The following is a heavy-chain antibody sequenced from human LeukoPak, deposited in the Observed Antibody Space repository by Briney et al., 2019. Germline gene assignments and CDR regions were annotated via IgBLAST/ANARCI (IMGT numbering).Heavy chain of an antibody. V-gene: IGHV1-2*06. CDR2: INPNSGGT. CDR1: GYTFTGYY. J-gene: IGHJ6*03. Sequence: GASVKVSCKASGYTFTGYYIHWVRQAPGQGLEWMGRINPNSGGTNYAQKFQGRVTMTRDTSISTAYMELSRLRSDDTAVYYCARPYAGRTGGSGYYYYMDVWGKGTTVTVSS. CDR3: ARPYAGRTGGSGYYYYMDV. D-gene: IGHD7-27*01.